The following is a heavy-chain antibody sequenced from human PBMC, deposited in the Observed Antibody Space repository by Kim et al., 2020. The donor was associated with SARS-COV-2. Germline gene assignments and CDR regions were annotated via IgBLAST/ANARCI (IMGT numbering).Heavy chain of an antibody. J-gene: IGHJ3*02. D-gene: IGHD6-19*01. CDR1: GGSFSGYY. CDR2: INHSGST. V-gene: IGHV4-34*01. CDR3: ARSTYSSGWNDAFDI. Sequence: SETLSLTCAVYGGSFSGYYWSWIRQPPGKGLEWIGEINHSGSTNYNPSLKSRVTISVDTSKNQFSLKLSSVTAADTAVYYCARSTYSSGWNDAFDIWGQG.